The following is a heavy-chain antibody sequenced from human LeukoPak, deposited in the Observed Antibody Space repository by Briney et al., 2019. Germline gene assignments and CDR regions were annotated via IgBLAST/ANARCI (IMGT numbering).Heavy chain of an antibody. CDR3: AKGYCSGGSCYPGIFDY. J-gene: IGHJ4*02. CDR2: ISSSGSTI. V-gene: IGHV3-11*01. Sequence: GGSLRLSCAASGFTFSDYYMSWIRQAPGKGLEWVSYISSSGSTIYYADSVKGRFTISRDNAKNSLYLQMNSLRAEDTAVYYCAKGYCSGGSCYPGIFDYWGQGTLVTVSS. CDR1: GFTFSDYY. D-gene: IGHD2-15*01.